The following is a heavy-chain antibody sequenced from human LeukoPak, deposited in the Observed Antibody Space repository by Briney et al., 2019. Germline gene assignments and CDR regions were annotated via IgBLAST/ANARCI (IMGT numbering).Heavy chain of an antibody. J-gene: IGHJ4*02. Sequence: SETLSLTCTVSGGSISIINHYWGWIRQPPGKGPEWIASIYYSGSTYYSPSLKSRVTISIDTSKNQLSLKLSSVTAADTAVYYCTRRGAGYEPIDYWGQGTLVTVSS. CDR3: TRRGAGYEPIDY. CDR1: GGSISIINHY. CDR2: IYYSGST. D-gene: IGHD5-12*01. V-gene: IGHV4-39*01.